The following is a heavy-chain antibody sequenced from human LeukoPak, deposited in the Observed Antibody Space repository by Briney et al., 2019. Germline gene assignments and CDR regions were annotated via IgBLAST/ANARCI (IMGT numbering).Heavy chain of an antibody. CDR1: GGTFSSYA. CDR3: ARDITDLNGMDV. D-gene: IGHD1-14*01. CDR2: IIPIFGTA. V-gene: IGHV1-69*13. Sequence: ASVKVSCTASGGTFSSYAISWVRQAPGQGLEWMGGIIPIFGTANYAQKFQGRVTITADESTSTAYMELSSLRSEDTAVYYCARDITDLNGMDVWGQGTTVTVSS. J-gene: IGHJ6*02.